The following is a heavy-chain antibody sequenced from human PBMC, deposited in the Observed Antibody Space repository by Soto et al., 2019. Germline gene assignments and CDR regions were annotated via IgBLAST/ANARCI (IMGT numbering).Heavy chain of an antibody. V-gene: IGHV4-39*01. J-gene: IGHJ6*02. CDR2: IYYSGST. CDR1: GGSISSSSYY. Sequence: SETLSLTCTVSGGSISSSSYYWGWIRQPPGKGLEWIGSIYYSGSTYYNPSLKSRVTISVDTSKNQFSLKLSSLTAADTAVYYCARVTTVTRTYYYYGMDVWGQGTTVTVSS. CDR3: ARVTTVTRTYYYYGMDV. D-gene: IGHD4-4*01.